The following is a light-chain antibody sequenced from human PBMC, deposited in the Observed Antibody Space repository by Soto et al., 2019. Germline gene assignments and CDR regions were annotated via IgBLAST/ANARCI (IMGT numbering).Light chain of an antibody. CDR3: SSYTTSHASQIV. Sequence: QSALTQPASVSGSPGQAITISCTGTSSDVGGYNYFSWYQHHPGKAPKLIIYDVTNRPSGVSNPFSGSKSGNTASLTISGLKPEDEADYYCSSYTTSHASQIVFGTGTKLTVL. V-gene: IGLV2-14*03. CDR1: SSDVGGYNY. CDR2: DVT. J-gene: IGLJ1*01.